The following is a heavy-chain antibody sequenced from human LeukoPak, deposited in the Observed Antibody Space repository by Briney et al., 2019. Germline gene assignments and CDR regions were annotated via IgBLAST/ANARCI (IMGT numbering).Heavy chain of an antibody. CDR2: ISGYDGNT. CDR1: GYTFTTYG. CDR3: ARTVTTSSYYFDY. V-gene: IGHV1-18*01. D-gene: IGHD4-17*01. Sequence: VAPVKVSCKASGYTFTTYGVSWVRQAPGQGLEWMGWISGYDGNTNYAQKLRGRVTMTTDTSTSTAYMDLRSLRSDDTALYYCARTVTTSSYYFDYWGQGTLVTVSS. J-gene: IGHJ4*02.